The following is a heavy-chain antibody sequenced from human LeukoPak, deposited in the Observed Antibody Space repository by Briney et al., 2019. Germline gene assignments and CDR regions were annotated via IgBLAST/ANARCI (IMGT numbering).Heavy chain of an antibody. CDR1: GYTFTDYA. CDR2: IIPIFGTA. D-gene: IGHD5-12*01. Sequence: ASVKVSCKASGYTFTDYAMNWVRQAPGQGLEWMGGIIPIFGTANYAQKFQGRVTITADESTSTAYMELSSLRSEDTAVYYCARMEVATIVGGYYFDYWGQGTLVTVSS. J-gene: IGHJ4*02. CDR3: ARMEVATIVGGYYFDY. V-gene: IGHV1-69*13.